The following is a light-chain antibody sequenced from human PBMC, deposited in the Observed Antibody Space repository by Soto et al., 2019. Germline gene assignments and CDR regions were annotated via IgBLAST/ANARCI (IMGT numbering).Light chain of an antibody. J-gene: IGKJ1*01. V-gene: IGKV3-15*01. CDR2: GAS. Sequence: EIVMTQSPATLSVSPGERATLSCRASQSVSSNLSWYQQKPGQAPRLLIYGASPRATGIPDRFSGSGSGTEFTPAITSLQSEDFAVYDCQQYNNWPPRTFRQGTKVEIK. CDR1: QSVSSN. CDR3: QQYNNWPPRT.